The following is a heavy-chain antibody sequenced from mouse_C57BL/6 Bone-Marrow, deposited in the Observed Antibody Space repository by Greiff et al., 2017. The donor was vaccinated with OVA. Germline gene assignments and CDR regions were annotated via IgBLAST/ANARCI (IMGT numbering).Heavy chain of an antibody. CDR2: ILPGSGST. CDR1: GYTFTGYW. CDR3: ARILWYHYYAMEY. V-gene: IGHV1-9*01. J-gene: IGHJ4*01. D-gene: IGHD2-1*01. Sequence: LVESGAELMKPGASVKLSCKATGYTFTGYWIEWVKQRPGHGLEWIGEILPGSGSTNYNEKLKGKATFTADTSSKTAYMQLSSLTTEDSAIYSCARILWYHYYAMEYSGQQASVT.